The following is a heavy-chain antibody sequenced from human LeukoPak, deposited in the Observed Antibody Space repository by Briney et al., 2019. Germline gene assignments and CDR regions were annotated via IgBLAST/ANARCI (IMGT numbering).Heavy chain of an antibody. Sequence: GGSLRLSCAASGFTFSSYAMHWVRQAPGKGLEWVAVISYDGSNKYYADSVKGRFTISRDNSKNTLYLQMNSLGAEDTAVYYCARGSTGIYYYYGMDVWGQGTTVTVSS. CDR1: GFTFSSYA. CDR2: ISYDGSNK. D-gene: IGHD3-10*01. J-gene: IGHJ6*02. CDR3: ARGSTGIYYYYGMDV. V-gene: IGHV3-30-3*01.